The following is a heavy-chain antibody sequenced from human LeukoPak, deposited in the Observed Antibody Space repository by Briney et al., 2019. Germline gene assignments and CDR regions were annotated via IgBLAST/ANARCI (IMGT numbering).Heavy chain of an antibody. CDR3: AKRFRYGTLDY. CDR1: GFTFSSYG. CDR2: ISHDGSNK. J-gene: IGHJ4*02. D-gene: IGHD4-17*01. Sequence: GGSLRLSCAASGFTFSSYGMHWVRQAPGKGLEWVAVISHDGSNKYYADSVKGRFTISRDNSKNTLYLQMNSLRAEDTAVYYCAKRFRYGTLDYWGQGTLVTVSS. V-gene: IGHV3-30*18.